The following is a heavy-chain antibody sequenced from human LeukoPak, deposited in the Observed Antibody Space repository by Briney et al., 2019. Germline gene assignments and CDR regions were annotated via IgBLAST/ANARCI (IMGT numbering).Heavy chain of an antibody. Sequence: GRSLRLSCATSGFTFGNYAMHWVRQAPGKGLEWVALISSDGSSKYYADSVKGRFTISRDTSKKTLYLDMNSLTLEDTAVYFCVRDYYYGSGSYYTDYWGQGTLVTVSS. CDR1: GFTFGNYA. D-gene: IGHD3-10*01. V-gene: IGHV3-30*14. CDR2: ISSDGSSK. CDR3: VRDYYYGSGSYYTDY. J-gene: IGHJ4*02.